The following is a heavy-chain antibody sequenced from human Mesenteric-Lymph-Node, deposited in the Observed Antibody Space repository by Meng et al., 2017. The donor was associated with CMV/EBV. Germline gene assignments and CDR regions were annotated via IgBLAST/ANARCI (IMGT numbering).Heavy chain of an antibody. Sequence: GGSLRLSCAASGFTFSSYEMDWFRQAPGKGLEWLSYISSSGSTIYYADSVKGRFTISRDNAKNSLYLQMNSLRVEDTAVYYCARDGSPFFGVGIDAFDVWGQGTMVTVSS. CDR3: ARDGSPFFGVGIDAFDV. D-gene: IGHD3-3*01. V-gene: IGHV3-48*03. CDR1: GFTFSSYE. CDR2: ISSSGSTI. J-gene: IGHJ3*01.